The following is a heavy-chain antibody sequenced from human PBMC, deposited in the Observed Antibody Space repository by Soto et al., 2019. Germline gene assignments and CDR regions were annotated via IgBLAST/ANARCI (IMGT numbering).Heavy chain of an antibody. V-gene: IGHV3-23*01. CDR2: ISGSGGST. Sequence: AGGSLRLSCAASGFTFSSYAMSWVRQAPGKGLEWVSAISGSGGSTYYADSVKGRFTISRDNSKNTLYLQMNSLRAEDTAVYYCAKGNPSYYDSSGYPGPYYYGMDVWGQGTTVTVSS. D-gene: IGHD3-22*01. J-gene: IGHJ6*02. CDR1: GFTFSSYA. CDR3: AKGNPSYYDSSGYPGPYYYGMDV.